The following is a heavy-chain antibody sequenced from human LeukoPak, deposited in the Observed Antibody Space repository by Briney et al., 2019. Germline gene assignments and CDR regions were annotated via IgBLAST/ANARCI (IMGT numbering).Heavy chain of an antibody. CDR3: ARNNLARDRRVFDI. CDR2: IYSGGST. D-gene: IGHD1-20*01. J-gene: IGHJ3*02. CDR1: GFTGRSNY. V-gene: IGHV3-66*02. Sequence: GGSLRLSCAASGFTGRSNYMSWVRQAPGKGLEWVSVIYSGGSTYYADSVLGRFTVSRDNSKNTLYLQMNSLRAEDTAVYYCARNNLARDRRVFDIWGQGTMVTVSS.